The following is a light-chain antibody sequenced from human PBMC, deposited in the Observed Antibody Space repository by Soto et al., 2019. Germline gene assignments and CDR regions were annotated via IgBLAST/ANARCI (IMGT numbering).Light chain of an antibody. V-gene: IGKV1-9*01. CDR2: ASS. Sequence: DIELTQSQSSLSAAVGDSVTITCRASQGISSYLAWYQQKPGKAPKLLIYASSTLQSGVPSRFSGSGSGTEFTLTISSLQTEDFATYFCQQLHSYPITFGQETRLEIK. CDR1: QGISSY. CDR3: QQLHSYPIT. J-gene: IGKJ5*01.